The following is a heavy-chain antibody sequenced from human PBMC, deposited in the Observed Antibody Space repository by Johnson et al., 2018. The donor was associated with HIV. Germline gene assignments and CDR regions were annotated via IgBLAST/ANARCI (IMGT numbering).Heavy chain of an antibody. CDR1: GFTFSSYG. V-gene: IGHV3-30*19. D-gene: IGHD2-2*01. J-gene: IGHJ3*02. CDR3: AKADTMAGDAFDI. Sequence: QVQLVESGGGVVQPGGSLRLSCAASGFTFSSYGMHWVRQAPGKGLEWVAVISYDGSNKYYADSVKGRFTISRDNSKNTLYLQMNSLRVDETAMYYCAKADTMAGDAFDIWGQGTMVTVSS. CDR2: ISYDGSNK.